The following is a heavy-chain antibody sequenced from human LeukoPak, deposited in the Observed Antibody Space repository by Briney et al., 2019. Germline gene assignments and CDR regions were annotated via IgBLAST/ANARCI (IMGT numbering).Heavy chain of an antibody. Sequence: ASVKVSCKASGYTFTGYYMHWVRQAPGQGLEWMGWINPNSGGTNYAQKFQGRVTMTRDASISTAYMELSRLRSDDTAVYYCARVSPDCSSTSCYSVAVAGPFDYWGQGTLVTVSS. J-gene: IGHJ4*02. V-gene: IGHV1-2*02. CDR2: INPNSGGT. CDR1: GYTFTGYY. CDR3: ARVSPDCSSTSCYSVAVAGPFDY. D-gene: IGHD2-2*01.